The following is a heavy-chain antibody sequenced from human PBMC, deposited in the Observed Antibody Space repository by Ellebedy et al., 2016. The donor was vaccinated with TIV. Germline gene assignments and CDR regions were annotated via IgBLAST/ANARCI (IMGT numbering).Heavy chain of an antibody. V-gene: IGHV3-23*01. CDR2: IFGSGGGI. CDR3: AKDRTSGDGYWVFDQ. CDR1: GFTFSRYA. D-gene: IGHD5-18*01. Sequence: PGGSLRLSCAASGFTFSRYAMSWVRQAPGKGLEWVSGIFGSGGGISYADSVKGRFTISRDNSKSMVHLQMNSLRPEDTAVYYCAKDRTSGDGYWVFDQWGQGTLVTVS. J-gene: IGHJ4*02.